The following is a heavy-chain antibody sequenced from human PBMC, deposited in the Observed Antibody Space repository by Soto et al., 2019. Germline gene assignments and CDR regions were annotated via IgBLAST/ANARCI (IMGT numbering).Heavy chain of an antibody. CDR1: GGMFHSSA. J-gene: IGHJ4*02. V-gene: IGHV1-69*06. D-gene: IGHD2-2*01. CDR2: IIPMYGSA. Sequence: QVQLVQSGAEVKKPASSVKVSCKASGGMFHSSAINWVRQAPGQGLEWMGGIIPMYGSAKYAQRFQGRVTITADTSATTAYMEVSSLTSEDTAVYFCTFAPNWTYQITRYWGQATLVTVSS. CDR3: TFAPNWTYQITRY.